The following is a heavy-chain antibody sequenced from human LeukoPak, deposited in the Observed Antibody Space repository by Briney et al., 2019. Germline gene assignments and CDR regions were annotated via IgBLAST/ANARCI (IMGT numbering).Heavy chain of an antibody. D-gene: IGHD3-22*01. CDR3: AKDLEEVVVITLDY. V-gene: IGHV3-23*01. CDR2: ISGSGGTT. CDR1: GFTFSKYA. Sequence: GGSLRLSCAASGFTFSKYAMSWVRQAPGKGLEWVSVISGSGGTTYYADSVKGRFTISRDNSKDTLYLQMNTLRVEDTAVYYCAKDLEEVVVITLDYWGQGTLVTVSS. J-gene: IGHJ4*02.